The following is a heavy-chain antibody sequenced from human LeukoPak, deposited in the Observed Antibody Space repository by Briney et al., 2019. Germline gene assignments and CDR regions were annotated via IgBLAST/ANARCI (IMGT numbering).Heavy chain of an antibody. J-gene: IGHJ6*03. Sequence: PSETLSLTCTVSGGSISSYYWSWIRQPPGKGLEWIGYIYYSGSTNYNPSLKSRVTISVDTSKNQFSLKLSSVTAADTAVYYCARDTMIAAAGARYYYYYMDVWGKGTTVTISS. CDR3: ARDTMIAAAGARYYYYYMDV. D-gene: IGHD6-13*01. CDR1: GGSISSYY. V-gene: IGHV4-59*12. CDR2: IYYSGST.